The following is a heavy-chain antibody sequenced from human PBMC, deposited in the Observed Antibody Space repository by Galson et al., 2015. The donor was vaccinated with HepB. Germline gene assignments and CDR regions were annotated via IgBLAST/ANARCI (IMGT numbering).Heavy chain of an antibody. D-gene: IGHD7-27*01. CDR1: GFTFSHSW. Sequence: SLRLSCAASGFTFSHSWMHWVRQSPGKGLVWVSRINPDGSSTSYADSVKGRFTISRDNARNTLHLQLNSPTDEDTALYFCVSTNWGAPYYWDQGTLVTVSS. V-gene: IGHV3-74*01. CDR3: VSTNWGAPYY. J-gene: IGHJ4*02. CDR2: INPDGSST.